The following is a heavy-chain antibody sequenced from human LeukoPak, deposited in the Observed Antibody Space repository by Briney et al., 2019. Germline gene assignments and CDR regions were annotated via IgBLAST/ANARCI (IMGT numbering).Heavy chain of an antibody. V-gene: IGHV4-59*01. CDR1: GGSISSYY. CDR2: IYYSGST. Sequence: PSETLSLTCTVSGGSISSYYWSWIRQPAGKGLEWIGYIYYSGSTKCNPSLKSRVTISVDTSKNQFSLKLSSVIAADTAVYYCARLDTIFGVAKGFDYWGQGILVTVSS. J-gene: IGHJ4*02. D-gene: IGHD3-3*01. CDR3: ARLDTIFGVAKGFDY.